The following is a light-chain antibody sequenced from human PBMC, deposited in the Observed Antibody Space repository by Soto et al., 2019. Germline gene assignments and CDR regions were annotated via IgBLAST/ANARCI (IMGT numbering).Light chain of an antibody. V-gene: IGKV3-20*01. CDR2: DAS. Sequence: ARPSVASSTLASYRQKPGQTPRLLIYDASSRATGIPDRISGSGSGTDFTLTISRLEPEDFAVYYCQQYGSAPFTFGPGAKVAIK. CDR3: QQYGSAPFT. CDR1: PSVASST. J-gene: IGKJ3*01.